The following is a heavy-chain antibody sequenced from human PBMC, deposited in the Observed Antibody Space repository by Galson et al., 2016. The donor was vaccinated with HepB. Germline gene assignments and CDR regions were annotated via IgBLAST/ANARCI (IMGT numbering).Heavy chain of an antibody. D-gene: IGHD2/OR15-2a*01. V-gene: IGHV1-24*01. CDR3: GSGDYFGVIDG. CDR2: FDPEDGET. CDR1: GDTFSDLS. J-gene: IGHJ4*02. Sequence: SVKVSCKVSGDTFSDLSIHWVRQAPGKGLEWMGGFDPEDGETMYAHEFQGRVTMTEDRSTDTAYLELDSLRSEDTAVYYCGSGDYFGVIDGGGQGTQVTVSS.